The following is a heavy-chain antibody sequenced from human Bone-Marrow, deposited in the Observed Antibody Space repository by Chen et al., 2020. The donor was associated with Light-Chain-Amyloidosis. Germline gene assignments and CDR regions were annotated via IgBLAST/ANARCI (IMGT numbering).Heavy chain of an antibody. J-gene: IGHJ3*01. CDR1: GFTFTTYW. Sequence: EVQLVESGGGLVQPGGSLRLSCSASGFTFTTYWMHWVRQAPGRGLFWFSRINNDCCGPLYADSLKVRFAVSVDNASNTLCLRMNSLGAEDTSVYYCARGGLDHAFDVWGQGTRVTVSS. D-gene: IGHD3-9*01. CDR3: ARGGLDHAFDV. CDR2: INNDCCGP. V-gene: IGHV3-74*01.